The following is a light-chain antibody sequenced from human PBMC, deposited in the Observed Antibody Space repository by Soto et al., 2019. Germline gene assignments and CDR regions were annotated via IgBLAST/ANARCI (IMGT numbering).Light chain of an antibody. CDR3: QQYYGTPPT. CDR2: WAS. CDR1: QSVLHNTNNKNY. V-gene: IGKV4-1*01. Sequence: DIVMTQSPESLAVSLGERATINCRSTQSVLHNTNNKNYLSWFQQKPGQPPKLLISWASTRESGVPDRFSGSGSGTDLTLTISGLQAEDVAVYYCQQYYGTPPTFGQGSKVEIK. J-gene: IGKJ2*01.